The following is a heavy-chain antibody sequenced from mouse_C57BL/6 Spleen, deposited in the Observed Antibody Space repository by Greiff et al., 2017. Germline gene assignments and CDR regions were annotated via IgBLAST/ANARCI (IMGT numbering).Heavy chain of an antibody. CDR2: LRNKANNHAT. CDR1: GFTFSDAW. V-gene: IGHV6-6*01. J-gene: IGHJ4*01. CDR3: TGARDY. Sequence: EVQRVESGGGLVQPGGSMKLSCAASGFTFSDAWMDWVRQSPEKGLAWVAELRNKANNHATYYDESVKGRFTISSDDSKSSVYLQMNSLRAEDTGIYYCTGARDYWGQGTSVTVSS.